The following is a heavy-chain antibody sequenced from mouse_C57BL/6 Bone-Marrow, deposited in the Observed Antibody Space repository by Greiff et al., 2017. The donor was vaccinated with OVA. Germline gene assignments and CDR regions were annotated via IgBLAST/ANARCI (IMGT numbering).Heavy chain of an antibody. D-gene: IGHD2-3*01. Sequence: QVQLQQPGAELVMPGASVKLSCKASGYTFTSYWMHWVKQRPGQGLAWIGEIDPSDSYTNYNQKFKGKSTLTVDKSSSTAYMQLSSRTSEDSAVYDCAREGDVYYSWFAYWGQGTLVTVSA. J-gene: IGHJ3*01. CDR1: GYTFTSYW. CDR3: AREGDVYYSWFAY. V-gene: IGHV1-69*01. CDR2: IDPSDSYT.